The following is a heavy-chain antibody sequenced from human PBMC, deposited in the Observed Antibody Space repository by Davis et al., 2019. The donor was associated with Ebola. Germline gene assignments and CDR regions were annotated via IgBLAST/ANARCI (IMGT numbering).Heavy chain of an antibody. Sequence: ASVKVSCKASGGTFSSYAISWVRQAPGQGLEWMGWISAYNGNTNYAQKFQGRVTMTTDTSTSTAYMELRSLRSDDTAVYYCARPREADWFDPWGQGTLVTVSS. CDR1: GGTFSSYA. V-gene: IGHV1-18*01. CDR2: ISAYNGNT. J-gene: IGHJ5*02. D-gene: IGHD2-15*01. CDR3: ARPREADWFDP.